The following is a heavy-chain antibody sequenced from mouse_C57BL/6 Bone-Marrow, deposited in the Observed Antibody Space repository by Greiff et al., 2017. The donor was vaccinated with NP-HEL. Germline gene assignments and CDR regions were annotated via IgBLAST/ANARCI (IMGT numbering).Heavy chain of an antibody. CDR2: IYPRDGST. J-gene: IGHJ1*03. CDR3: AREDYDYDVYWYFDV. CDR1: GYTFTSYD. V-gene: IGHV1-85*01. D-gene: IGHD2-4*01. Sequence: VQLKESAPELVKPGASVKLSCKASGYTFTSYDINWVKQRPGQGLEWIGWIYPRDGSTKYNEKFKGKATLTVDTSSSTAYMELHSLTSEDSAVYFCAREDYDYDVYWYFDVWGTGTTVTVSS.